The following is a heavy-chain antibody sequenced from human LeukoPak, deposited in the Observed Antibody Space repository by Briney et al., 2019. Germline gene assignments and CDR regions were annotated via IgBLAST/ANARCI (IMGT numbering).Heavy chain of an antibody. D-gene: IGHD3-22*01. V-gene: IGHV3-30*02. CDR2: IRYDGSNK. Sequence: GGSLRLSCAASGFTFSNYGMHWVRQAPGKGREWVAFIRYDGSNKYYADSVKGRFTISRDNSKNTLYLQMNSLRTEDTAVYYCAKVERYFYDSSGSNFDSWGQGTLVTVSS. CDR1: GFTFSNYG. CDR3: AKVERYFYDSSGSNFDS. J-gene: IGHJ4*02.